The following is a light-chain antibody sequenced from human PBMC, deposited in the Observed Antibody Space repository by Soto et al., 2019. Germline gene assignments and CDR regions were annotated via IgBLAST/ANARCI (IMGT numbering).Light chain of an antibody. CDR3: QQYGSSPGT. V-gene: IGKV3-20*01. J-gene: IGKJ1*01. Sequence: EIVLTHSPGTLSLSPGERATLSSSASQSVSSSYLAWYQQKPGQAPRLLIYGASSRATGIPDRFSGSGSGTDFTLTISGLEPEDFAVYYCQQYGSSPGTFGQGTKVDIK. CDR2: GAS. CDR1: QSVSSSY.